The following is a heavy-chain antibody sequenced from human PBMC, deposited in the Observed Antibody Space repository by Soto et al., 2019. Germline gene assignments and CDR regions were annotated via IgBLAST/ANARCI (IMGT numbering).Heavy chain of an antibody. CDR2: IYYSGNT. V-gene: IGHV4-39*01. D-gene: IGHD1-1*01. J-gene: IGHJ3*02. CDR1: GDSVSSSAYY. Sequence: SETLSLTCTVSGDSVSSSAYYWGWIRQPPGKGLEWIGTIYYSGNTYYNPSLRSRVTISVDTSKNQFSLRLTSVTAADTAVYYCARNDGPLDRRTHPYMAFNIWGQGTMVTVSS. CDR3: ARNDGPLDRRTHPYMAFNI.